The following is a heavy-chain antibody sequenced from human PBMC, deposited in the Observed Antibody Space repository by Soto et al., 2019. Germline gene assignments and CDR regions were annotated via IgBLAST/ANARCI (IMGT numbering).Heavy chain of an antibody. CDR2: INHSGST. CDR1: GGSFSGYY. Sequence: QVQLQQWGAGLLKPSETLSLTCAVYGGSFSGYYWSWIRQPPGKGLEWIGEINHSGSTNYNPSLKSRVTISVDTSKNQFSLKLSSVTAADTAVYYCARRLARYSSSGYLFDPWGQGTLVTVSS. D-gene: IGHD6-13*01. V-gene: IGHV4-34*01. J-gene: IGHJ5*02. CDR3: ARRLARYSSSGYLFDP.